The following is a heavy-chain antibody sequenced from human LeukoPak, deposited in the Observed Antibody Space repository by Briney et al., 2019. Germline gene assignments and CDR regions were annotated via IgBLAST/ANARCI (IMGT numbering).Heavy chain of an antibody. J-gene: IGHJ6*02. CDR3: ARDGMRGYEMDV. Sequence: GGSLRLSCAASGFTFSSYGMHWVRQAPGKGLEWVAVISYDGGNKYYADSVKGRFTISKDNSKNTLYLQMNSLRAEDTAVYYCARDGMRGYEMDVWGQGTTVTVSS. CDR1: GFTFSSYG. V-gene: IGHV3-30*03. CDR2: ISYDGGNK. D-gene: IGHD2-8*01.